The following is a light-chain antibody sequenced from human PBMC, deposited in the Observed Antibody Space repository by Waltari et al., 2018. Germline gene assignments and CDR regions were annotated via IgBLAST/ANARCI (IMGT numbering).Light chain of an antibody. CDR1: SSPVGGYNY. CDR2: EVS. Sequence: QSALTQPPSASGSPGQSVTISCTGTSSPVGGYNYVSWYQQHPGKAPKLMIYEVSKRPSGVPDRFSGSKSGNTASLTVSGLQAEDEADYYCSSYAGSNNVVFGGGTKLTVL. CDR3: SSYAGSNNVV. V-gene: IGLV2-8*01. J-gene: IGLJ2*01.